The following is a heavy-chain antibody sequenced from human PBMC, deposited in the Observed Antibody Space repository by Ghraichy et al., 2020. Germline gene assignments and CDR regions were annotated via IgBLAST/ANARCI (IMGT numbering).Heavy chain of an antibody. D-gene: IGHD3-10*01. V-gene: IGHV4-59*08. CDR3: VRRFGVAEYYFDY. CDR2: IYYSGST. Sequence: SETLSLTCTVSGGSISSYYWSWIRQPPGKGLEWIGYIYYSGSTNYNPSLKSRVTISVDTSKNQFSLKLSSVTAADTAVYYCVRRFGVAEYYFDYWGQGTLVTVSS. J-gene: IGHJ4*02. CDR1: GGSISSYY.